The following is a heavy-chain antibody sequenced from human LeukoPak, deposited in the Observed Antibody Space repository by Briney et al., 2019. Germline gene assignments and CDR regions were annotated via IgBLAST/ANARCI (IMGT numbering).Heavy chain of an antibody. D-gene: IGHD2-21*02. CDR2: IYTGGGT. CDR3: ARGQAYCGADCYSH. J-gene: IGHJ4*02. Sequence: GGSLRLSCAASGFSISHYYMTWVRQTPGKGLDWVSVIYTGGGTNYGDSVKGRFTISRDNSKNTLYLQMNSLRADDTAIYYCARGQAYCGADCYSHWGQGTLVTVSS. CDR1: GFSISHYY. V-gene: IGHV3-66*01.